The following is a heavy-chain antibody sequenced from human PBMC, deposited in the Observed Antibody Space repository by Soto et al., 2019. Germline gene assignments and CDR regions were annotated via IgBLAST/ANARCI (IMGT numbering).Heavy chain of an antibody. J-gene: IGHJ3*02. CDR1: GFTFSSYG. V-gene: IGHV3-33*01. Sequence: GGSLRLSCAASGFTFSSYGMHWVRQAPGKGLEWVAVIWYDGSNKYYADSVRGRFTISRDNSKNTLYLQMNSLRAEDTAVYYCARGSYCGGDCYSWDAFDIWGQGTMVTVSS. CDR2: IWYDGSNK. CDR3: ARGSYCGGDCYSWDAFDI. D-gene: IGHD2-21*02.